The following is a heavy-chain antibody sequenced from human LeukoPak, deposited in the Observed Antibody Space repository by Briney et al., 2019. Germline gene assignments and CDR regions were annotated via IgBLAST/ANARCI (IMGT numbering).Heavy chain of an antibody. D-gene: IGHD2-21*02. CDR1: GCTFTGYY. Sequence: ASVRVSCKASGCTFTGYYMHWVRQAPGQGLEWMGWINPNSGGTNYAQKLQGRVTMTTDTSTSTAYMELRSLRSDDTAVYYCARDRPSLYCGGDCYLDAFDIWGQGTLVTVSS. V-gene: IGHV1-2*02. CDR3: ARDRPSLYCGGDCYLDAFDI. J-gene: IGHJ1*01. CDR2: INPNSGGT.